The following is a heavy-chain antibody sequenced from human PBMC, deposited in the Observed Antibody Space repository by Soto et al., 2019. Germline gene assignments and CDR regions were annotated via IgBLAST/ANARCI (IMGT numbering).Heavy chain of an antibody. Sequence: ASVKVSCKASGDTFSSYAISWVRQAPGQGLEWMGGIIPYFGNTNYAQKFQGRVTITTDKSTSTAYMELRSLRSEDTAVYYCAGEAGRSDDTLLWGQGTLVTVSS. CDR2: IIPYFGNT. CDR3: AGEAGRSDDTLL. J-gene: IGHJ4*02. CDR1: GDTFSSYA. D-gene: IGHD1-26*01. V-gene: IGHV1-69*05.